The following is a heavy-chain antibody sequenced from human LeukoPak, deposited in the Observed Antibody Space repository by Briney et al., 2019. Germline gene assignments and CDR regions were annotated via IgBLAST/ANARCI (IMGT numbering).Heavy chain of an antibody. V-gene: IGHV3-30*04. CDR3: ARAGYSSTIDN. D-gene: IGHD6-13*01. Sequence: GGSLRLSCAASGFTFSNYSMHWVRQAPGKGLEWVAIISFDVRGEYYGDSVRGRFTISRDNSKNTLYLQMNSLRLEDTALCYCARAGYSSTIDNWGQGTLVTVSS. CDR2: ISFDVRGE. J-gene: IGHJ4*02. CDR1: GFTFSNYS.